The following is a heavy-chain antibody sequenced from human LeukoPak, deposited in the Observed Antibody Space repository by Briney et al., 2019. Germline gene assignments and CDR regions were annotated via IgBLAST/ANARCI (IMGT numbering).Heavy chain of an antibody. Sequence: GGSLRLSCAASGFTFSSYAMHWVRQAPGKGLEWVGSNKYYTDSVKGRLTISRDNSKNTLYLQMNSLRAEDTAVYYCARDVLAMLDYWGQGTLVTVSS. CDR1: GFTFSSYA. CDR2: SNK. J-gene: IGHJ4*02. CDR3: ARDVLAMLDY. V-gene: IGHV3-30-3*01. D-gene: IGHD4/OR15-4a*01.